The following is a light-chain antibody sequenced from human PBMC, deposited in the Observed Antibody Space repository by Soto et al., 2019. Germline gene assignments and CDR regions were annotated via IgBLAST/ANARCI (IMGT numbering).Light chain of an antibody. CDR2: SNN. V-gene: IGLV1-40*01. Sequence: QSLLTQPPSGSGSPGQRVSISCTGSSSNIGAGYDVHWYQHLPGTAPKLLMYSNNNRSSAFPDRVSGSKSGTSPSLATTAPQAEDEADSSCQSSASSRSPLYVFGTGTKVTVL. J-gene: IGLJ1*01. CDR1: SSNIGAGYD. CDR3: QSSASSRSPLYV.